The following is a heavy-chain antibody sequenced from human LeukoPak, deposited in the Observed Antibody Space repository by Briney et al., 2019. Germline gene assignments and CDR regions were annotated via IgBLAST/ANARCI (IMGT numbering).Heavy chain of an antibody. CDR1: GYTLTELS. Sequence: ASVKVSCKVSGYTLTELSMHWMRQAPGQGLEWMGWINPYSGDTNFVQWFQGRVTMTRDTSISTAYMELSRLRSDDTAVYYCARGGVGAGTGAFDLWGQGTMVTVSS. J-gene: IGHJ3*01. V-gene: IGHV1-2*02. CDR3: ARGGVGAGTGAFDL. D-gene: IGHD6-19*01. CDR2: INPYSGDT.